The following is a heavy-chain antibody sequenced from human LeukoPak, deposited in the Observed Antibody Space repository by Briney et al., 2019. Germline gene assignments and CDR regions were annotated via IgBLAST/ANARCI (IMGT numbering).Heavy chain of an antibody. J-gene: IGHJ5*02. CDR1: GYTFTGYY. CDR3: ARESIVVVPAAMSP. CDR2: INPNSGGT. D-gene: IGHD2-2*01. V-gene: IGHV1-2*02. Sequence: GASVKVSCKASGYTFTGYYMHWVRQAPGQGLEWMGWINPNSGGTNYAQKFQGRVTMTRDTSISTAYMELSRLRSDDTAVYYCARESIVVVPAAMSPWGQGTLVTVSS.